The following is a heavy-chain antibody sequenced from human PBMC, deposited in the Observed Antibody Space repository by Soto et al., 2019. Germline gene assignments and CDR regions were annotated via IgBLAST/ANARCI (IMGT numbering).Heavy chain of an antibody. D-gene: IGHD3-22*01. V-gene: IGHV4-4*07. CDR2: IYTVGST. CDR3: GRASVGPLGSGSWIMRFDS. CDR1: GGSVSSYY. Sequence: TETLSLTCTVSGGSVSSYYWSWIRQPAGKGLEWIGRIYTVGSTNYNPSLKSRVTMSVDTAKNQISLRLTSVTVADTAAYYCGRASVGPLGSGSWIMRFDSWGQGTPVTVYS. J-gene: IGHJ4*02.